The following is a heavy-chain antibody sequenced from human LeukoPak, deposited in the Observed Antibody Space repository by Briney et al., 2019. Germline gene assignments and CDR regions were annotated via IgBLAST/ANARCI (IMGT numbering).Heavy chain of an antibody. J-gene: IGHJ4*02. CDR1: GFTLTDYW. CDR2: IHKAGSES. V-gene: IGHV3-7*01. CDR3: ARVGTWELQRVFEY. Sequence: PGGSLRLSCAASGFTLTDYWMTWVRQVPGKGLEWVANIHKAGSESYYVDSVKGRFAISRDNAKNSLYLQLSSLRVDDTAVYYCARVGTWELQRVFEYWGQGTLVTVSS. D-gene: IGHD1-26*01.